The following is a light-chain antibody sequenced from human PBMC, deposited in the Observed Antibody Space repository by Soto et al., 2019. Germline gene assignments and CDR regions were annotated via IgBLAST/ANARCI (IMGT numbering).Light chain of an antibody. CDR2: TAS. Sequence: DIQMTQSPSSLSASVGDRVTITCQASQAITSYLNWYQHKPGKAPKLLIYTASSLQSGVPSRFSGSGSGTDFTLTISSLQPEDFATYYCQHTYNTPWTFGQGTKVEFK. CDR1: QAITSY. CDR3: QHTYNTPWT. V-gene: IGKV1-39*01. J-gene: IGKJ1*01.